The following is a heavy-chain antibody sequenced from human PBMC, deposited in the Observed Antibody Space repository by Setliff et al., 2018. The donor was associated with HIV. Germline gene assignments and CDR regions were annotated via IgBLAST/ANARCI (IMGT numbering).Heavy chain of an antibody. CDR2: ISAYNGNT. CDR3: ARDRRITIFGVASVVPSKRTKTRSAFDY. V-gene: IGHV1-18*01. D-gene: IGHD3-3*01. Sequence: GASVKVSCKASGYSFTTSGVSWVRQAPGQGLEWMGWISAYNGNTNYAQKLQGRVTMTTDTSTSTAYMELRSLRSDDTAVYYCARDRRITIFGVASVVPSKRTKTRSAFDYWGQGTLVTVSS. J-gene: IGHJ4*02. CDR1: GYSFTTSG.